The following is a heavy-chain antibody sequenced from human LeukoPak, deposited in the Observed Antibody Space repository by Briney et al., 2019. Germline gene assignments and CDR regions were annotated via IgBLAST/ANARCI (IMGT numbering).Heavy chain of an antibody. J-gene: IGHJ4*02. D-gene: IGHD4-17*01. Sequence: ASVKVSCKASGYTFTSYAMNWVRQAPGQGLEWMGWINTNTGNPTYAQGFTGRFVFSLDTSVSTAYLQISSLKAEGTAVYYCARGTMTTVTTDISDYWGQGTLVTVSS. CDR1: GYTFTSYA. CDR2: INTNTGNP. V-gene: IGHV7-4-1*02. CDR3: ARGTMTTVTTDISDY.